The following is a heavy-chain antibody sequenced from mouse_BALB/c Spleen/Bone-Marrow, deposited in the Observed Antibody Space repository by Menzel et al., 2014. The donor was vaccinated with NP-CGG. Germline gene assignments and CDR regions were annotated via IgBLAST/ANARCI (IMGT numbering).Heavy chain of an antibody. CDR3: ARAGGYDGFAY. CDR1: GYTFTSYW. Sequence: SGAELVKPGASVKLSCKASGYTFTSYWMHWVKQRPGQGLEWIGEINPSNGRADYNEKFRSKATLTVDRSSSTAYMQLSSLTSEGSAVYCCARAGGYDGFAYWGQGTLVTVSA. D-gene: IGHD2-2*01. J-gene: IGHJ3*01. CDR2: INPSNGRA. V-gene: IGHV1S81*02.